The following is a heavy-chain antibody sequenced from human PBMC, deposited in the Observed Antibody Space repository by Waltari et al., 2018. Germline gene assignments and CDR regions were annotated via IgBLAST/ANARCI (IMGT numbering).Heavy chain of an antibody. D-gene: IGHD6-13*01. CDR1: GFTYSNHW. V-gene: IGHV3-74*01. CDR2: IKGEGSTS. Sequence: EEQLVESGGGLVQPGDSLRLSCAASGFTYSNHWMHWVRQAPGKGLVCVSRIKGEGSTSNYADSVKGRFTISRDNTKKALYLQMKRLRVEDTAVYYCARLAPKTYRSPVPGRDYYYGLDVWGQGTTVTVSS. J-gene: IGHJ6*02. CDR3: ARLAPKTYRSPVPGRDYYYGLDV.